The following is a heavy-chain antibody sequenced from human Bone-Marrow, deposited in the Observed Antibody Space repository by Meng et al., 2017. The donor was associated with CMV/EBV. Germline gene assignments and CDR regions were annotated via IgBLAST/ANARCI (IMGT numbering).Heavy chain of an antibody. D-gene: IGHD2-2*01. V-gene: IGHV1-8*03. CDR3: AREGVVVPAASFDY. Sequence: ASVKVSCKASGYTFTSYDINWVRQATGQGLEWMGWMNPNSGNTGYAQKFQGRVTITRNTSISTAYMELSSLRSEDTAVYYCAREGVVVPAASFDYWGQGTLVTVSS. CDR1: GYTFTSYD. CDR2: MNPNSGNT. J-gene: IGHJ4*02.